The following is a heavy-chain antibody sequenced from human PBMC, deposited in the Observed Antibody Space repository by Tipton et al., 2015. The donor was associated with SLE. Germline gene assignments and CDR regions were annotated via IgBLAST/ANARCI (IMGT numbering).Heavy chain of an antibody. CDR3: ARWGCSSTSCYTRGGYYYGMDV. D-gene: IGHD2-2*01. Sequence: QLVQSGPEVKKPGASVKVSCKGSGYSFTSYAMHWVRQAPGQRLEWMGWINAGNGNTKYSQKFQGRVTITRDTSASTAYMELSSLRSEDTAVYYCARWGCSSTSCYTRGGYYYGMDVWGQGTTVTVSS. CDR1: GYSFTSYA. V-gene: IGHV1-3*01. J-gene: IGHJ6*02. CDR2: INAGNGNT.